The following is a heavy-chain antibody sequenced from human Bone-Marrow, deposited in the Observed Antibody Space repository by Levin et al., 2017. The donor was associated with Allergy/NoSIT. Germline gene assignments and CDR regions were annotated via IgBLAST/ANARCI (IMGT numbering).Heavy chain of an antibody. D-gene: IGHD3-16*01. V-gene: IGHV1-2*02. Sequence: GESLKISCKASGYTFSDYFIQWVRQAPGQGLEWVGWVNPNRGVTKYAQNFQGRVTMTRNTSINTVYMEVTTLRSDDTATYYCARTRGWGRLKGMDVWGQGTAVIVSS. CDR2: VNPNRGVT. CDR1: GYTFSDYF. J-gene: IGHJ6*02. CDR3: ARTRGWGRLKGMDV.